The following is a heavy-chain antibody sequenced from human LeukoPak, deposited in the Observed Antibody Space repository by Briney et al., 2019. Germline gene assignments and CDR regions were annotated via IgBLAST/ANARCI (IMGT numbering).Heavy chain of an antibody. CDR1: GGTFSNYG. D-gene: IGHD5-18*01. CDR3: ARASSDDTAMATPFAY. Sequence: GASVKVSCKASGGTFSNYGINWVRQAPGQGLEWMGGITPIFGTANYVQKFQGRVTITADKSTSTAYMELSRLRSEDTATYYRARASSDDTAMATPFAYWGQGTLVIVSS. J-gene: IGHJ4*02. CDR2: ITPIFGTA. V-gene: IGHV1-69*06.